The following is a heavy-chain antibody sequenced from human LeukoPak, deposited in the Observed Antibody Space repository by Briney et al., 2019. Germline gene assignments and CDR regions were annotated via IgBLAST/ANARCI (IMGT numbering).Heavy chain of an antibody. CDR3: ARDIYGVVVPAAITFDY. Sequence: PGGSLRLSCAASGFTFSSYGMHWVRQAPGKGLEWVAVISYDGSNKYYADSVKGRFTISRDNSKNTLYLQMNSLRAEDTAVYYCARDIYGVVVPAAITFDYWGQGTLVTVSS. V-gene: IGHV3-30*03. J-gene: IGHJ4*02. D-gene: IGHD2-2*01. CDR1: GFTFSSYG. CDR2: ISYDGSNK.